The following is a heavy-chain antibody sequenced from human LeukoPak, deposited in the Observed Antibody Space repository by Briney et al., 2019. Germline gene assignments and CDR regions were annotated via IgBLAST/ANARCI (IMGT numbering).Heavy chain of an antibody. D-gene: IGHD5-24*01. CDR2: ISGSGGST. V-gene: IGHV3-23*01. CDR1: GFTFSSYG. CDR3: AKGDGYNYRPFDY. Sequence: PGGSLRLSCAASGFTFSSYGMSWVRQAPGKGLEWVSAISGSGGSTYYADSVKGRFTISRDNSKNTLYLQMNSLRAEDTAVYYCAKGDGYNYRPFDYWGQGTLVTVSS. J-gene: IGHJ4*02.